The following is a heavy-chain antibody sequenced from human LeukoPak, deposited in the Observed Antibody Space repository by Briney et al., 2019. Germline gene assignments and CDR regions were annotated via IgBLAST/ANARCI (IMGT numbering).Heavy chain of an antibody. V-gene: IGHV4-59*01. D-gene: IGHD3-22*01. Sequence: PSETLSVTCAVYGGSFSGYYWSWIRQPPGKGLEWIGYIYYSGNTNYSPSLKSRVTISVDTSKNQFSLKLSSVTAADTAVYYCARADSSGADVDYWGQGTLVTVSS. CDR1: GGSFSGYY. CDR2: IYYSGNT. J-gene: IGHJ4*02. CDR3: ARADSSGADVDY.